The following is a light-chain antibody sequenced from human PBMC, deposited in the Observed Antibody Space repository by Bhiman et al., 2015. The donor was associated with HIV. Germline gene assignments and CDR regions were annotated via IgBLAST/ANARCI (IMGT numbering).Light chain of an antibody. CDR1: GSDVGGYNH. V-gene: IGLV2-14*03. Sequence: QSALTQPASVSGSPGQSITISCTGTGSDVGGYNHVSWYQQHPGKAPKLMIYDVSNRPSGVSNRFSGSKSGDTASLTISELQAEDEADYYCSSYASSGPSHVIFGGGTKLTVL. J-gene: IGLJ2*01. CDR3: SSYASSGPSHVI. CDR2: DVS.